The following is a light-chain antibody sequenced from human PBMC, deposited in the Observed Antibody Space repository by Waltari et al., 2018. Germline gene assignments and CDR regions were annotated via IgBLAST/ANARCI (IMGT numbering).Light chain of an antibody. J-gene: IGKJ2*01. CDR1: QSVGTY. CDR2: DAS. V-gene: IGKV3-11*01. Sequence: EIVLTQSPATLSLSPGERATLSCRASQSVGTYLAWYQQKPGQAPRLLISDASYRASGIPARFSGSGSGTDFTLTISSLEPEDVAVYYCQQYYSAPFNFGQGTKLEIK. CDR3: QQYYSAPFN.